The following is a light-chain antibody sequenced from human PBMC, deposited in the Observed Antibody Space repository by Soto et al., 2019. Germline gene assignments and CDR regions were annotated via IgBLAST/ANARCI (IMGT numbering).Light chain of an antibody. Sequence: QSVLTQPPSVSGAPGQRVTISCNGSGSNIGAGYDVHWYQQLPGTAPKLLIYGNNNRPSGIPDRFSGSKSGTSASLAITGLQAGDEADYYCQSYDSGLRALYVFGTGTKVTVL. CDR3: QSYDSGLRALYV. J-gene: IGLJ1*01. CDR1: GSNIGAGYD. CDR2: GNN. V-gene: IGLV1-40*01.